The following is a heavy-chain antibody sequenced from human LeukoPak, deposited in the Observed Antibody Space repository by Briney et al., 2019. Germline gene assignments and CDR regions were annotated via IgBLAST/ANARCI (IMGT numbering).Heavy chain of an antibody. CDR1: GFTFTNYM. Sequence: GGSLRLSCAASGFTFTNYMMTWVRQAPRRGLEWVSTINASGGTTYYADSVKGRFTISRDNSKNTLYLQMDSLRVEDTAVYYCAKDRVTGARKLDYWGQGTLVTVSS. CDR2: INASGGTT. J-gene: IGHJ4*02. D-gene: IGHD1-14*01. CDR3: AKDRVTGARKLDY. V-gene: IGHV3-23*01.